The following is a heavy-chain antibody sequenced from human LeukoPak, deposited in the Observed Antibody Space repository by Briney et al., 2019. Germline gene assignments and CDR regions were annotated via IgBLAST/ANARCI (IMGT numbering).Heavy chain of an antibody. CDR1: GGSISNYY. D-gene: IGHD6-13*01. CDR2: IYYSGST. J-gene: IGHJ4*02. V-gene: IGHV4-59*12. CDR3: ARAGGSRGFDY. Sequence: SETLSLTCTVSGGSISNYYWSWIRQPPGKALEWIGYIYYSGSTNYNPSLKSRVTISVDTSKNQFSLKLSSVTAADTAVYYCARAGGSRGFDYWGQGTLVTVSS.